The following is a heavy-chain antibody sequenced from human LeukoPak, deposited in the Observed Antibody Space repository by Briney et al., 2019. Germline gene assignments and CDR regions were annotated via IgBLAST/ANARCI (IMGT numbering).Heavy chain of an antibody. Sequence: PGRSLSLSCAASGFTFSSYGMHWVRQAPGKGLEWVAVISYDGSNKYYADSVKGRFTISRDNSKNTLYLQMNSLRAEDTAVYYCAKAYYGSGSYYYYYYGMDVWGKGTTVTVSS. J-gene: IGHJ6*04. D-gene: IGHD3-10*01. CDR3: AKAYYGSGSYYYYYYGMDV. CDR1: GFTFSSYG. CDR2: ISYDGSNK. V-gene: IGHV3-30*18.